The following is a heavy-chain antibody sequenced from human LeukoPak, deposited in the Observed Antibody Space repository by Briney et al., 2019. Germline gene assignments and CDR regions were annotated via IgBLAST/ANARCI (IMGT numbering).Heavy chain of an antibody. Sequence: ASVNVSCKASGYTFTSYGIGWVRQAPGQGLEWMGWISAYNGNTNYAQKLQGRVTMTTDTSTSTAYMELRSLRSDDTAVYYCARAKTLEPSPSNAFDIWGQGTMVTVSS. CDR3: ARAKTLEPSPSNAFDI. CDR2: ISAYNGNT. D-gene: IGHD1-1*01. V-gene: IGHV1-18*01. CDR1: GYTFTSYG. J-gene: IGHJ3*02.